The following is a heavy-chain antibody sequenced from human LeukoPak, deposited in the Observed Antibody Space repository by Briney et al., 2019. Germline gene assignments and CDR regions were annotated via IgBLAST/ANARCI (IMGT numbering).Heavy chain of an antibody. CDR2: TSYDETNK. Sequence: PGGSLRLSCAASGFTFSTYTMHWVRQAPGKGLGWVALTSYDETNKFYAHSVKGRFTISRDNSKNTLYLQMNSLRPEDTGIYYCARGATNDFWSGYGWFDPWGQGTLVTVS. CDR3: ARGATNDFWSGYGWFDP. J-gene: IGHJ5*02. CDR1: GFTFSTYT. V-gene: IGHV3-30-3*01. D-gene: IGHD3-3*01.